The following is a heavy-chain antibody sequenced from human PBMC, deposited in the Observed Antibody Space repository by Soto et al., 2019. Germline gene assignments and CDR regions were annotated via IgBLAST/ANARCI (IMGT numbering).Heavy chain of an antibody. CDR2: ISSSGSTI. CDR3: ARDRSFWSGNEWYMDV. CDR1: GFTFSDYY. V-gene: IGHV3-11*01. Sequence: GGSLRLSCAASGFTFSDYYMSWIRQAPGKGLEWVSYISSSGSTIYYADSVKGRFTISRDNAKNSLYLQMNSLRAEDTAVYYCARDRSFWSGNEWYMDVWGKGTTVTVSS. J-gene: IGHJ6*03. D-gene: IGHD3-3*01.